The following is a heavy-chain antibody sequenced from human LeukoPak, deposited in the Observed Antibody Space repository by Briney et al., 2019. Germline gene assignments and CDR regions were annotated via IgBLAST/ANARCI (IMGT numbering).Heavy chain of an antibody. J-gene: IGHJ5*02. V-gene: IGHV4-61*02. D-gene: IGHD3-10*01. CDR2: IYTSGST. Sequence: SETLSLTCTVSGGSISSGSYYWSWIRQPAGEGLEWIGRIYTSGSTNCNPSLKSRVTISVDTSKNQFSLKLSSVTAADTAVYYCAREGLNMVRGVIPKEAWGWFDPWGQGTLVTVSS. CDR3: AREGLNMVRGVIPKEAWGWFDP. CDR1: GGSISSGSYY.